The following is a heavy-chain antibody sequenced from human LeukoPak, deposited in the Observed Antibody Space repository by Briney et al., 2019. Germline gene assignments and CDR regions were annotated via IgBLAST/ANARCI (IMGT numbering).Heavy chain of an antibody. CDR1: GYTLTELS. V-gene: IGHV1-24*01. Sequence: AASVKVSCKVSGYTLTELSIHWVRQAPGKGLEWMGGFEWMGGFDPEDGKTIYAQKFQGRVTMTEDTSTDTAYMELSSLRSDDTAVYYCTIVGRYSGNWYPYDYWGQGTLVTVSS. CDR3: TIVGRYSGNWYPYDY. D-gene: IGHD6-13*01. CDR2: FDPEDGKT. J-gene: IGHJ4*02.